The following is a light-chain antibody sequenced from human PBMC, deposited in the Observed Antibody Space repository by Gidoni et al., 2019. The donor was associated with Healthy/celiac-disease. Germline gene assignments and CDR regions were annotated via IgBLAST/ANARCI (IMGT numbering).Light chain of an antibody. J-gene: IGKJ2*01. CDR3: QRYNNWPPYT. Sequence: EIVLTQSPATLSVSPGERATLSCMASQSVSSNLAWYQQKPGQAPRLLIYGASTRATGIPARFSGSGSGTEFTLTISSLQSEDFAVYYCQRYNNWPPYTFGQGTKLEIK. CDR1: QSVSSN. V-gene: IGKV3-15*01. CDR2: GAS.